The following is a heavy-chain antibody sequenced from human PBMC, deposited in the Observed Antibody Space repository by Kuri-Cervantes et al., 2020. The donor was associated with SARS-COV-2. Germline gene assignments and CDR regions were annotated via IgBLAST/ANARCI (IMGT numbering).Heavy chain of an antibody. CDR3: ARDPEGVIGFGYFDY. V-gene: IGHV4-38-2*02. CDR2: IYHSGST. CDR1: GYSISSGYY. D-gene: IGHD3-10*01. Sequence: SQTLSLTCAVSGYSISSGYYWGWIRQPPGKGLEWIGSIYHSGSTYYNPSLKSRVTISVDTSKNQFSLKLSSVTAADTAVYYCARDPEGVIGFGYFDYWGQGTLVTVSS. J-gene: IGHJ4*02.